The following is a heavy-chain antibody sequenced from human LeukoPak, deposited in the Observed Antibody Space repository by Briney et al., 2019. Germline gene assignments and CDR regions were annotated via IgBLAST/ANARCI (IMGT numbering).Heavy chain of an antibody. J-gene: IGHJ4*02. Sequence: PSQTLSLTCTVSGGSISSGGYYWSWIRQHPGKGLEWIGYIYYSGSTYYNPSLKSRVTISVDTSKNQFSLKLSSVTAADTAVYYCARVKAYYYDSSGYRIKNYFDYWGQGTLVTVSS. D-gene: IGHD3-22*01. CDR3: ARVKAYYYDSSGYRIKNYFDY. CDR2: IYYSGST. CDR1: GGSISSGGYY. V-gene: IGHV4-31*03.